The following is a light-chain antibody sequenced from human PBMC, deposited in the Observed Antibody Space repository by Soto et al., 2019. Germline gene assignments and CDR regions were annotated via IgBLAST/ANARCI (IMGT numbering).Light chain of an antibody. CDR2: DVS. J-gene: IGLJ2*01. V-gene: IGLV2-14*03. CDR3: SSYTSSSTLV. Sequence: QSALTQPASVSGSPGQSITISCTGTSSDVGGYIYVSWYQQHPGKVPKLMIYDVSNRPSGVSNRFSGSKSGNTASLTISGLQAEDEADYYCSSYTSSSTLVFGGGTKLTVL. CDR1: SSDVGGYIY.